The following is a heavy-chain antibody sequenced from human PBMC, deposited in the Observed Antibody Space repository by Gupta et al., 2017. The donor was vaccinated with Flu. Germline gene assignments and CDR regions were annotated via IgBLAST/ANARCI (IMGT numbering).Heavy chain of an antibody. CDR1: GLTFSDYA. CDR3: AKDRSGNPAIAY. Sequence: VQLLESGGGLVQTGGSLTLSCSAPGLTFSDYAMNGVRQAPGKGLEWVSTIGGGGDTTYYADSVMGRFTISRDNSKNTLYLQMNSLRGDDTAVYYCAKDRSGNPAIAYWGQGTLVTVSA. V-gene: IGHV3-23*01. D-gene: IGHD6-13*01. J-gene: IGHJ4*02. CDR2: IGGGGDTT.